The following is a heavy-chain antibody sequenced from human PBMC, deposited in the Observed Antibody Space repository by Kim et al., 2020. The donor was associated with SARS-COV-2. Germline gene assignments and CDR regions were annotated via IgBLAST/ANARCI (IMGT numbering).Heavy chain of an antibody. J-gene: IGHJ4*02. D-gene: IGHD1-1*01. CDR3: AKGRDSYNLNTFES. Sequence: YADSVRGRFTISRDNSRSSLHLQMSSLTTEDTAFYYCAKGRDSYNLNTFESWGQGVLVTVSS. V-gene: IGHV3-43*01.